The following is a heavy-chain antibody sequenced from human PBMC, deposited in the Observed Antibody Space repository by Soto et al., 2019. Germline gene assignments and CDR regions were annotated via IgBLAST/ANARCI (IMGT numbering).Heavy chain of an antibody. V-gene: IGHV3-9*01. J-gene: IGHJ4*02. D-gene: IGHD6-19*01. CDR1: GFTFDDYA. CDR3: AKVGWEGRASGWYGAFDY. Sequence: GGSLRLSCAASGFTFDDYAMHWVRQAPGKGLEWVSGISWNSGSIGYADSVKGRFTISRDNAKNSLYLQMNSLRAEDTALYYCAKVGWEGRASGWYGAFDYWGQGTLVTVSS. CDR2: ISWNSGSI.